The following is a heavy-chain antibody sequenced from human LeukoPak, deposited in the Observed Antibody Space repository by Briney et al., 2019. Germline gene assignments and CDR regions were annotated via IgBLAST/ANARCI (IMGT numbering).Heavy chain of an antibody. CDR2: INHSGST. D-gene: IGHD3-22*01. V-gene: IGHV4-34*01. CDR1: GFTFSSYA. J-gene: IGHJ4*02. CDR3: ARGRVTMIVVSISFDY. Sequence: GSLRLSCAASGFTFSSYAMSWVRQAPGKGLEWIGEINHSGSTNYNPSLKSRVTISVDTSKNQFSLKLSSVTAEDTAVYYCARGRVTMIVVSISFDYWGQGTLVTVSS.